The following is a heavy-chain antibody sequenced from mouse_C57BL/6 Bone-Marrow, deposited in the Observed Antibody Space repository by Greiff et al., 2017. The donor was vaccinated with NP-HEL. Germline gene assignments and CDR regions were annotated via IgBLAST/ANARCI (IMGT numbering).Heavy chain of an antibody. CDR2: IDPEDGDT. CDR1: GFNIKDYY. CDR3: TTNYSNYVFAY. Sequence: DVKLVESGAELVRPGASVKLSCTASGFNIKDYYMHWVKQRPEQGLEWIGRIDPEDGDTEYAPKFQGKATMTADTSSNTAYLQLSSLTSEDTAVYYCTTNYSNYVFAYWGQGTLVTVSA. V-gene: IGHV14-1*01. D-gene: IGHD2-5*01. J-gene: IGHJ3*01.